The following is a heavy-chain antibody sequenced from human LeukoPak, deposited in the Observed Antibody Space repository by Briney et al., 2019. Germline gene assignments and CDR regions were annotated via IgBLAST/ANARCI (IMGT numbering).Heavy chain of an antibody. CDR2: LGISGDYA. CDR1: GFTLSSYA. J-gene: IGHJ4*02. D-gene: IGHD3-22*01. Sequence: SGGSLRLSCVASGFTLSSYAVSWVRQAPGKGLQWVSSLGISGDYAWYAGSVKGRFTISRDSSKNTLYLQMNRLGAEDTAVYYCAKAGSGYKTSDDYWGQGTLVTVSS. V-gene: IGHV3-23*01. CDR3: AKAGSGYKTSDDY.